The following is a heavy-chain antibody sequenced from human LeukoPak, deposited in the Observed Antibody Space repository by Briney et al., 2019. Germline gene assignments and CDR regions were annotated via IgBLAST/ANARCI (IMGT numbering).Heavy chain of an antibody. Sequence: GGSLRLSCAASGFTFDDYAMHWVRQAPGKGLEWVSLISGDGGSTYYADSVKGRFTISRDNSKNSLYLQMNSLRTEDTALYYCANSILGSSWYISDYWGQGTLVTVSS. J-gene: IGHJ4*02. D-gene: IGHD6-13*01. CDR2: ISGDGGST. V-gene: IGHV3-43*02. CDR1: GFTFDDYA. CDR3: ANSILGSSWYISDY.